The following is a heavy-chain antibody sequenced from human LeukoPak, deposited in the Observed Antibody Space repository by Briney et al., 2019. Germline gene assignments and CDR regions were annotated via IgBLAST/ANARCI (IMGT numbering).Heavy chain of an antibody. CDR3: AREGGYSYGYYFDY. V-gene: IGHV1-69*05. D-gene: IGHD5-18*01. CDR1: GGTFSSYA. Sequence: GASVKVSCKASGGTFSSYAISWVRQAPGQGLEWMGGIIPIFGTANYAQKFQGRVTITTDKSTSTAYMELSSLRSEDTAVYYCAREGGYSYGYYFDYWGQGTLVTVSS. CDR2: IIPIFGTA. J-gene: IGHJ4*02.